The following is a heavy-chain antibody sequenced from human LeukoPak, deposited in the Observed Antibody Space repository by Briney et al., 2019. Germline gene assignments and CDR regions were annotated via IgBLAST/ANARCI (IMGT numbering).Heavy chain of an antibody. Sequence: PGGSLRLSCAASGFTFSSYAMHWVRQAPGKGLEWVAVISYDGSNKYYADSVKGRFTISRDNSKNTLYLQMNSLRAEDTAVYYCASQYSSSWYDFDYWGQGTLVTVSS. V-gene: IGHV3-30-3*01. D-gene: IGHD6-13*01. CDR1: GFTFSSYA. J-gene: IGHJ4*02. CDR2: ISYDGSNK. CDR3: ASQYSSSWYDFDY.